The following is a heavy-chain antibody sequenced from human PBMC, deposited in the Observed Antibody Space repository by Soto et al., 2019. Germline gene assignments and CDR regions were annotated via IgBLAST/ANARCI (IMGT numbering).Heavy chain of an antibody. CDR3: ASGLYYDFWSGYTGMDV. CDR2: ISWNSGSI. CDR1: GFTFDDYA. Sequence: EVQLVESGGGLVQPGRSLRLSCAASGFTFDDYAMHWVRQAPGKGLEWVSGISWNSGSIGYADSVKGRFTISRDNAKNSLYLQMNSLRAEDTALYYCASGLYYDFWSGYTGMDVWGKGTTVTVSS. J-gene: IGHJ6*04. V-gene: IGHV3-9*01. D-gene: IGHD3-3*01.